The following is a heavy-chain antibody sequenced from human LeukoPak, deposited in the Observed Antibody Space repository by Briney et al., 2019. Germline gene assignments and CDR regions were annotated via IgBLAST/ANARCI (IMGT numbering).Heavy chain of an antibody. CDR1: GFTFSSYG. CDR2: IKPDGSNK. V-gene: IGHV3-33*05. Sequence: GGSLRLSCAASGFTFSSYGMHWVRQAPGKGLEWVALIKPDGSNKYYADSVKGRFTISRDSSKSTLYLQMNSLRAEDTAVYYCARTSSSDAFHIWGQGTMVTVSS. CDR3: ARTSSSDAFHI. J-gene: IGHJ3*02.